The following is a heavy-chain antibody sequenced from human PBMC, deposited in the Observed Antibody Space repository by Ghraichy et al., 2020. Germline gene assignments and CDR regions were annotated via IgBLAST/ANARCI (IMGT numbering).Heavy chain of an antibody. CDR1: GFTFSSYW. D-gene: IGHD6-13*01. Sequence: GGSLRLSCAASGFTFSSYWMSWVRQAPGKGLEWVANIKQDGSEKYYVDSVKGRFTISRDNAKNSLYLQMNSLRAEDTAVYYCAAQIAAAGLDAFDIWGQGTMVTVPS. J-gene: IGHJ3*02. V-gene: IGHV3-7*01. CDR2: IKQDGSEK. CDR3: AAQIAAAGLDAFDI.